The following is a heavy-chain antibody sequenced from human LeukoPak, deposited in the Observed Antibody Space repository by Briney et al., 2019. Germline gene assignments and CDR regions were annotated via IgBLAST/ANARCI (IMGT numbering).Heavy chain of an antibody. CDR2: IYRDGRT. D-gene: IGHD3-9*01. J-gene: IGHJ5*02. CDR1: GFTVNEKY. CDR3: ARGPHAMTGFEFDP. V-gene: IGHV3-66*01. Sequence: QTGGSLRLSCAVSGFTVNEKYMSWVRQSPGKGLEWVAAIYRDGRTYYADSVRGRFTISRNTSKNTVFLRMNSLRAEDTAVYYCARGPHAMTGFEFDPWGQGTLVTVSS.